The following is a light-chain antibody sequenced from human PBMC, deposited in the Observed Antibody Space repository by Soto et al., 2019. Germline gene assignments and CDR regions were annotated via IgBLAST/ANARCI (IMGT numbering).Light chain of an antibody. Sequence: EIVLTQSPGTLSLSPGERATLSCRASQSVSSSYLAWYQQKPGQAPRLLIYGASSRATGIPDRFSGSGSGTDFPLTISRLEPEDFAVYYCPQYGSSTGTFGQGTKLEIK. CDR1: QSVSSSY. J-gene: IGKJ2*01. CDR3: PQYGSSTGT. CDR2: GAS. V-gene: IGKV3-20*01.